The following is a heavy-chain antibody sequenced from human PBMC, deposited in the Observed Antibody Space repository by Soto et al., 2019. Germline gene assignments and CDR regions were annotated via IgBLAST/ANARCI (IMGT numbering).Heavy chain of an antibody. CDR1: GFTFSSYG. V-gene: IGHV3-33*01. J-gene: IGHJ4*02. D-gene: IGHD6-13*01. Sequence: GGSLRLSCAASGFTFSSYGMHWVRQAPGKGLEWVAVIWYDGSNKYYADYVKGRITISRDNSKNTLYLQMNNLRDDDTAVYYCARVDRSSSWYVDYWGQGTLVTVSS. CDR2: IWYDGSNK. CDR3: ARVDRSSSWYVDY.